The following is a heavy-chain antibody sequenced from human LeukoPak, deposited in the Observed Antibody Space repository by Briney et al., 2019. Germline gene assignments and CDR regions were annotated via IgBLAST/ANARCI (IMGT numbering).Heavy chain of an antibody. CDR3: ATEPSRSYSFDHLDF. CDR1: GGTFNNYA. J-gene: IGHJ4*02. CDR2: AVPMFGIR. D-gene: IGHD5-12*01. V-gene: IGHV1-69*04. Sequence: SVKVSCKTSGGTFNNYAISWVRQAPGQGLEWMGRAVPMFGIRNYPQTFRGRVNITADKATNTVYMELRSLRAEDTAIYYCATEPSRSYSFDHLDFWGLGTPVTVSS.